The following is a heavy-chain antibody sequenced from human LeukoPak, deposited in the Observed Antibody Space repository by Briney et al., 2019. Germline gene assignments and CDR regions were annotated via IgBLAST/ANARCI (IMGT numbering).Heavy chain of an antibody. D-gene: IGHD1-26*01. CDR1: GDSIRSNSFF. CDR2: ISYNGVT. V-gene: IGHV4-39*07. J-gene: IGHJ4*02. CDR3: ARENSGSYREFDY. Sequence: SETLSLTCSVSGDSIRSNSFFWGWIRQPPGMGLEWIASISYNGVTYYNPPLKSRATVSVDTSKNQFSLRLISVTAADTAVFYCARENSGSYREFDYWGQGTLVTVSS.